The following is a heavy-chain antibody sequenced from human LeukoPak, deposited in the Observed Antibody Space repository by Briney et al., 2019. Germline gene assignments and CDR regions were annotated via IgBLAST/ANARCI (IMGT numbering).Heavy chain of an antibody. CDR1: GFTFSTYN. CDR2: ISSSSSYI. CDR3: ARWGERAAGTIDY. J-gene: IGHJ4*02. D-gene: IGHD6-13*01. V-gene: IGHV3-21*01. Sequence: GGSLRLSCAASGFTFSTYNMNWVRQAPGKGLEWVSSISSSSSYIYYADSVKGRFTISRDNAKNSLYLQMNSLRAEDTAVYYCARWGERAAGTIDYWGQGTLVTVSS.